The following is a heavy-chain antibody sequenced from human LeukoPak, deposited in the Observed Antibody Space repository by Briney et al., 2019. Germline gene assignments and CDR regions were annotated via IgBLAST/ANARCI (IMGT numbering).Heavy chain of an antibody. Sequence: GGSLRLSCAASGFTFSSYGMHWVRQAPGKGLEGVAYISSSGSTIYYADSVKGRFTISTDSPKNSLYLQRDSLRAQSTAVNYFSREMATQPYYLDYWRQGTLVGVSS. V-gene: IGHV3-48*04. CDR1: GFTFSSYG. CDR3: SREMATQPYYLDY. D-gene: IGHD5-24*01. CDR2: ISSSGSTI. J-gene: IGHJ4*02.